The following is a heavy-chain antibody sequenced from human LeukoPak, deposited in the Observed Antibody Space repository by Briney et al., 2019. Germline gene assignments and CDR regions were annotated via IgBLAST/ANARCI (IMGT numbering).Heavy chain of an antibody. D-gene: IGHD4-11*01. CDR1: GYTFTSHG. Sequence: SVKLSCKTSGYTFTSHGIIAGPRPRGQAPECMGWISANNDDTKCTQRMQDRLTMTTDPSTSTAYMHLRSLRSDDTAIYYCARDWPTVIADYWGQGTLVTVSS. J-gene: IGHJ4*02. CDR3: ARDWPTVIADY. CDR2: ISANNDDT. V-gene: IGHV1-18*01.